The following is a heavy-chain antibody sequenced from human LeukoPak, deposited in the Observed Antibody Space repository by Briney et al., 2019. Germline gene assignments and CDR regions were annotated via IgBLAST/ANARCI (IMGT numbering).Heavy chain of an antibody. CDR2: IWYDGSNK. J-gene: IGHJ6*02. V-gene: IGHV3-33*01. D-gene: IGHD2-15*01. Sequence: PGGSLRLSCAASGFTFSSYGMHWVRQAPGKGLEWVAVIWYDGSNKYYADSVKGRFTISRDNSKNTLYLQMNSLRAEDTAVYYCARGADCSGGSCYSDDYYYGMDVWGQGTTVTVSS. CDR3: ARGADCSGGSCYSDDYYYGMDV. CDR1: GFTFSSYG.